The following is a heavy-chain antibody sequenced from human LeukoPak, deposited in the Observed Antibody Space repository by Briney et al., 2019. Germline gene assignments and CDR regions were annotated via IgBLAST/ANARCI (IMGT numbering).Heavy chain of an antibody. Sequence: GGSLRLSCAASGLTLNNYDMNWVRQAPGKGLEWVSFLSSTSRTEYYADSVKGRFTISRDSAKNSLYLQMNSLRAEDTAVYYCVRGNDYGGPHYWGQGTLVTVSS. J-gene: IGHJ4*02. V-gene: IGHV3-48*01. CDR3: VRGNDYGGPHY. CDR2: LSSTSRTE. CDR1: GLTLNNYD. D-gene: IGHD4-23*01.